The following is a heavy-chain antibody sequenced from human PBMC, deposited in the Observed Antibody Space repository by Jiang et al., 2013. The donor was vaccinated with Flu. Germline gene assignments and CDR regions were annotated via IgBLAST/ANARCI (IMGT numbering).Heavy chain of an antibody. J-gene: IGHJ3*02. Sequence: LLKPSETLSLTCTVSGGSISSYYWSWIRQPPGKGLEWIGYIYYSGSTNYNPSLKSRVTISVDTSKNQFSLKLSSVTAADTAVYYCARHPDTEHSSGYYGSAFDIWGQGTMVTVSS. CDR2: IYYSGST. V-gene: IGHV4-59*08. CDR3: ARHPDTEHSSGYYGSAFDI. D-gene: IGHD3-22*01. CDR1: GGSISSYY.